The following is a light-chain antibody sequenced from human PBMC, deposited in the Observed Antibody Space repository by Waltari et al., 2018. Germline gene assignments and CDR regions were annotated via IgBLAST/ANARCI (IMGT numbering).Light chain of an antibody. CDR1: QSVGRS. CDR3: QHDVRLPVT. CDR2: GAS. V-gene: IGKV3-20*01. J-gene: IGKJ1*01. Sequence: EIVLTQSPGTLSLSPGERATLSCRTSQSVGRSLAWYQQKPRQAPSLLIYGASIRATCIPDRCSGSGSGTDFSLTISRLEPEDFAVYYCQHDVRLPVTFGQGTKVEIK.